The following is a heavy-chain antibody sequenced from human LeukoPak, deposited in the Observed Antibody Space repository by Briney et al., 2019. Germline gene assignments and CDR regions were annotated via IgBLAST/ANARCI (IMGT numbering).Heavy chain of an antibody. CDR3: ARSPPIYCSSTTCPFDS. CDR1: GFTFNSYA. V-gene: IGHV3-23*01. Sequence: GGSLRLSCAASGFTFNSYAMSWVRQAPGKGLEWLSAISGSGGSTYYADSVKGRFTISRDNSKSTLYLQMNSLRAGDTAVYYCARSPPIYCSSTTCPFDSWRQGTLVTDSS. D-gene: IGHD2-2*01. J-gene: IGHJ4*02. CDR2: ISGSGGST.